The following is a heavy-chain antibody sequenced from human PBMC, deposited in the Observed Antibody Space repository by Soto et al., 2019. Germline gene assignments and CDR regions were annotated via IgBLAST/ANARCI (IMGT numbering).Heavy chain of an antibody. V-gene: IGHV3-48*02. J-gene: IGHJ6*02. CDR1: GFTFSSYS. Sequence: EVQLVESGGGLVQPGGSLRLSCAASGFTFSSYSMNWVRQAPGKGLEWVSYISSSSSTIYYADSVKGRFTISRDNAKNSLYPQMNSLIDEDTAVYYCAREATFYDFWSGYNTQSYYGMDVWGQGTTVTVSS. D-gene: IGHD3-3*01. CDR3: AREATFYDFWSGYNTQSYYGMDV. CDR2: ISSSSSTI.